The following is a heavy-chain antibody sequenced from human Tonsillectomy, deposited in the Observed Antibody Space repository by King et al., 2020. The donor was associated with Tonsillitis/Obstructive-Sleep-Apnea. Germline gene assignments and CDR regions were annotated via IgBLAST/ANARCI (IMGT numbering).Heavy chain of an antibody. CDR3: AEVQNIAAASMDV. D-gene: IGHD6-13*01. V-gene: IGHV5-10-1*03. CDR2: IDPSDSYT. J-gene: IGHJ6*02. CDR1: GDSFTSYW. Sequence: VQLVESGAEVKKPGESLRISCKGSGDSFTSYWINWVRQMPGKGLEWMGRIDPSDSYTNYSPSFQGRVTISADKSTSTAYLQWSSLKASDTAMYYCAEVQNIAAASMDVWGQGTTVTVSS.